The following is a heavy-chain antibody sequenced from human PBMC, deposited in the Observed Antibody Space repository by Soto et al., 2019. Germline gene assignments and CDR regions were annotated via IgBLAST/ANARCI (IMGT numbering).Heavy chain of an antibody. Sequence: ASVKVSCKASGYTFTSYGISWVRQAPGQGLEWMGWISAYNGNTNYAQKLQGRVTMTTDTSTSTAYMELRSLRSDDTAVYYCASAGISGVTNYYYYMDVWGKGTRVTVS. J-gene: IGHJ6*03. D-gene: IGHD3-3*02. CDR3: ASAGISGVTNYYYYMDV. CDR2: ISAYNGNT. CDR1: GYTFTSYG. V-gene: IGHV1-18*01.